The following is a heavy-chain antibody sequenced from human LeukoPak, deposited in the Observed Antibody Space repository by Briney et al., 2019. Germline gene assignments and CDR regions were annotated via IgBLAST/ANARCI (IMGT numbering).Heavy chain of an antibody. CDR3: ARGISTTGHDY. D-gene: IGHD4-11*01. V-gene: IGHV4-38-2*01. CDR2: VFHAGSS. J-gene: IGHJ4*02. Sequence: SETLSLTCAVPGYSISSGYYWGWIRRPPGKGPEWIGSVFHAGSSYYIPSLKSRVTISVDTSKNQCSLEVSSVTAADTARYYCARGISTTGHDYWGPGTLVTVSS. CDR1: GYSISSGYY.